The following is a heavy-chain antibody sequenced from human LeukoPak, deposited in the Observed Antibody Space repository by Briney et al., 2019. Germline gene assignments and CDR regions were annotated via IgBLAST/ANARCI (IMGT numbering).Heavy chain of an antibody. Sequence: PGRSLRLSCAASGFTFSSYAMHWVRQAPGKGLEWVAVISYDGSNKYYADSVKGRFTISRDNSKNTLYLQMNSLRAEDTAVCYCATGIPYYYDSSGYSTGYFDYWGQGTLVTVSS. D-gene: IGHD3-22*01. CDR3: ATGIPYYYDSSGYSTGYFDY. CDR1: GFTFSSYA. V-gene: IGHV3-30-3*01. J-gene: IGHJ4*02. CDR2: ISYDGSNK.